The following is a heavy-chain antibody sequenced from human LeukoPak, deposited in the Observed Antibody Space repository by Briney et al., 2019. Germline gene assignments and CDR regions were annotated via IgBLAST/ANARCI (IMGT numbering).Heavy chain of an antibody. V-gene: IGHV3-11*04. J-gene: IGHJ4*02. Sequence: GGSLRHSCAASGFTFSDYYMSWIRQAPGKGLEWVSYISSSGSTIYYADSVKGRFTISRDNAKNSLYLQMNSLRAEDTAVYYCARSSYGGPNYFDYWGQGTLVTVSS. CDR2: ISSSGSTI. CDR1: GFTFSDYY. D-gene: IGHD2-15*01. CDR3: ARSSYGGPNYFDY.